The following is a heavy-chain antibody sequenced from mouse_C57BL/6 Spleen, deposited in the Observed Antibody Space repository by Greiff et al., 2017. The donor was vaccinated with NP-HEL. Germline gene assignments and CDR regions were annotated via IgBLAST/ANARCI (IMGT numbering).Heavy chain of an antibody. CDR2: INPSNGGT. CDR1: GYTFTSYW. J-gene: IGHJ3*01. V-gene: IGHV1-53*01. CDR3: ARSEDYAWFAY. Sequence: QVHVKQPGTELVKPGASVKLSFQASGYTFTSYWMHWVKQRPGQGLEWIGNINPSNGGTNYHEKFKSKATLTVDKSSSTAYMQLSSLTSEDSAVYYCARSEDYAWFAYWGQGTLVTVSA. D-gene: IGHD2-4*01.